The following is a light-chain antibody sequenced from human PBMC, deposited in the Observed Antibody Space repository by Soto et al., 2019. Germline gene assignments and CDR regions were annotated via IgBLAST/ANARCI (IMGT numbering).Light chain of an antibody. J-gene: IGKJ1*01. CDR3: QQYDSSWT. CDR2: GVS. CDR1: QSVPSNF. V-gene: IGKV3-20*01. Sequence: EIVLTQSPGTLYWSPGERATLSCRASQSVPSNFLAWYQQKPGQAPILVIYGVSRRATGIPDRFSGSGSGTDFTLTISRLEPEDFAVYYCQQYDSSWTFGQGTKVEIK.